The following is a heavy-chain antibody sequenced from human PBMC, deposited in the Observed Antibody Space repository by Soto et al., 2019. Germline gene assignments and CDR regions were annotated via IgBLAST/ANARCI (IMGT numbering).Heavy chain of an antibody. CDR2: IKSKTDGGTT. Sequence: GGSLRLSCAASGFTFSNAWMSWVRQAPGKGLEWVGRIKSKTDGGTTDYAAPVKGRFTISRDDSKNTLYLQMNSLKTEDTAVYYCTTGPSKPLWFGQRDYWGQGTLVTVSS. CDR1: GFTFSNAW. D-gene: IGHD3-10*01. CDR3: TTGPSKPLWFGQRDY. V-gene: IGHV3-15*01. J-gene: IGHJ4*02.